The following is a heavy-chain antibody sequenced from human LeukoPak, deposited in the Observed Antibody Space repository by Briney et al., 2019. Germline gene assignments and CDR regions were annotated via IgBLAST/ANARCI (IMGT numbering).Heavy chain of an antibody. CDR1: GYTFTGYY. Sequence: GASVKVSCKASGYTFTGYYMHWVRQAPGQGLEWMGWINPNSGGTNYAQKFQGRVTMTRDTSISTAYMELSRLRSDDTAVYYCARVHQHYGFWSLYYYYYMDVWGKGTTVTVSS. CDR2: INPNSGGT. D-gene: IGHD3-3*01. V-gene: IGHV1-2*02. J-gene: IGHJ6*03. CDR3: ARVHQHYGFWSLYYYYYMDV.